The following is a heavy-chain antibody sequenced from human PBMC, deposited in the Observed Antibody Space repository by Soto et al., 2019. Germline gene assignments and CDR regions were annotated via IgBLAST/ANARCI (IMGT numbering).Heavy chain of an antibody. V-gene: IGHV3-74*01. J-gene: IGHJ5*02. D-gene: IGHD3-10*02. Sequence: EVQVVESGGGLVQPGGSLRLSCAASGFTFSSYWMHWVRQAPGKGLVWVSRINSDGSSTNYADSVKGRFTISRDNAKNTLYLQLNSLRAEDTAVDYCARDPALFGAFDPWGQGTLVTVSS. CDR1: GFTFSSYW. CDR3: ARDPALFGAFDP. CDR2: INSDGSST.